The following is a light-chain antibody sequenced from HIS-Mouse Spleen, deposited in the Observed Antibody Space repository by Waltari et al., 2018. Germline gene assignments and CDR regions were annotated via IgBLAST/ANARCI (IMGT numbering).Light chain of an antibody. CDR3: YSTDSSGNHRV. Sequence: SYELTQPPSVSVSPGQTARITCSGDALPKKSAYWYQQKSGQAPVLVIYEDSKRPSGIPERFSGSSSGTMATLTISGAQVADEADYYCYSTDSSGNHRVFGGGTKLTVL. J-gene: IGLJ2*01. CDR2: EDS. CDR1: ALPKKS. V-gene: IGLV3-10*01.